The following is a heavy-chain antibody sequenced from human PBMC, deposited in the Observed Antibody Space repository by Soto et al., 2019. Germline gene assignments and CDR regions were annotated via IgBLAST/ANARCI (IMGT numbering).Heavy chain of an antibody. Sequence: QVQLMQSGAEVKKPGSSVKVSCKASGGTFSTSAISWVRQAPGEGFEWGGGIMPAFATPDYAQKFQGRVTISADESTTTAYLELTSLTTDDTAVYYCARDKDRQQLGGNYYYILDVWGQGTAITVSS. V-gene: IGHV1-69*12. CDR1: GGTFSTSA. CDR3: ARDKDRQQLGGNYYYILDV. D-gene: IGHD3-3*02. J-gene: IGHJ6*02. CDR2: IMPAFATP.